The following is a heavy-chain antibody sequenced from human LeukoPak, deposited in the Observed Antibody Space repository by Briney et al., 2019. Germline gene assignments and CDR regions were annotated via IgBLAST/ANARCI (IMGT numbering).Heavy chain of an antibody. CDR3: ARGVNWFDP. CDR1: GGSISSYY. V-gene: IGHV4-59*01. J-gene: IGHJ5*02. Sequence: PSETMSLTCPVSGGSISSYYWSWNRQPPGKGLEWIGYIYYSGSTNYNPSLKSRVTISVDTSKNQFSLKLSSVTAADTAVYYCARGVNWFDPWGQGTLVTVSS. CDR2: IYYSGST.